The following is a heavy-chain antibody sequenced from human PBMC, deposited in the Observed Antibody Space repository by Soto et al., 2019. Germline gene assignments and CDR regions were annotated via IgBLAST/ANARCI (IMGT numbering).Heavy chain of an antibody. CDR1: GYTFTGYY. J-gene: IGHJ4*02. CDR2: INPNSGGT. CDR3: ARPRYDLWSGSPSHLGY. Sequence: QVQLVQSGAEVKKPGASVKVSCKASGYTFTGYYMHWVRQAPGQGLEWMGWINPNSGGTNYAQKFQGRVTMTRDTSISTAYMELSRLRSDDTAVYYCARPRYDLWSGSPSHLGYWGQGTLVTVSS. D-gene: IGHD3-3*01. V-gene: IGHV1-2*02.